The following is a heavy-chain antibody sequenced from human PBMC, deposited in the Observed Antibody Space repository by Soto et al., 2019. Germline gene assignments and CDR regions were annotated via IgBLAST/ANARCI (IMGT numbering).Heavy chain of an antibody. CDR1: GGSISSYY. CDR2: IYYSGST. J-gene: IGHJ4*02. D-gene: IGHD4-4*01. Sequence: PSETLCLTCTVAGGSISSYYWSWIRQPPGKGLEWIGYIYYSGSTNYNPSLKSRVTISVDTSKNQFSLKLSSVTAADTAVYYCARGSPDYSIDYWGQGTLVTVSS. CDR3: ARGSPDYSIDY. V-gene: IGHV4-59*01.